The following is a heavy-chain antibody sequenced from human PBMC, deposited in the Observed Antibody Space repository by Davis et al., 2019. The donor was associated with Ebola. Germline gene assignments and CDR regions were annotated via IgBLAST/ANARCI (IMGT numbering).Heavy chain of an antibody. CDR2: ISYDGGSI. Sequence: GESLKISCAASGFTFSVYGMHWVRQAPGKGLEWVAQISYDGGSIEYADSVKGRFLISTDDSKRTLFLQMNNLKTEDTAVYYCAREDGSRGHIIEYKWLDPWGQGALVTVSS. D-gene: IGHD3-10*01. CDR3: AREDGSRGHIIEYKWLDP. CDR1: GFTFSVYG. V-gene: IGHV3-30*03. J-gene: IGHJ5*02.